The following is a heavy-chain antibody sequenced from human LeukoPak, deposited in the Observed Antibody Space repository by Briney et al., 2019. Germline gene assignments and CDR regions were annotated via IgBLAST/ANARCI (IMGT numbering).Heavy chain of an antibody. CDR1: GGSISSGDYY. Sequence: SETLSLTCTVSGGSISSGDYYWSWIRQPPGKGLEWIGYIYYSGSTYYNPSLKSRVTISVDTSKNQFSLKLSSVTAADTAVYYCARSWELRIFDYWGQGTLVTVSS. CDR3: ARSWELRIFDY. V-gene: IGHV4-30-4*08. J-gene: IGHJ4*02. D-gene: IGHD1-26*01. CDR2: IYYSGST.